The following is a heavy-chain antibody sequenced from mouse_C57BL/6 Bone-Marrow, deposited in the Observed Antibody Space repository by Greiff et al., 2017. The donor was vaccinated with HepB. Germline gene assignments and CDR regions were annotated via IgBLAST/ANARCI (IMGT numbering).Heavy chain of an antibody. CDR2: ISSGSSTI. J-gene: IGHJ2*01. CDR1: GFTFSDYG. CDR3: ARPGGSSLYFDY. V-gene: IGHV5-17*01. D-gene: IGHD1-1*01. Sequence: EVMLVESGGGLVKPGGSLKLSCAASGFTFSDYGMHWVRQAPEKGLEWVAYISSGSSTIYYADTVKGRFTISRDNAKNTLCLQMTSLRSEDTAMYYCARPGGSSLYFDYWGQGTTLTVSS.